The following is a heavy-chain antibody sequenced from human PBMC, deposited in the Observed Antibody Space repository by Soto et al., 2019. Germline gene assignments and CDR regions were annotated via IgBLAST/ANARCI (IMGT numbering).Heavy chain of an antibody. V-gene: IGHV1-69*02. D-gene: IGHD2-2*01. CDR2: IIPILGIA. Sequence: QVQLVQSGAEVKKPGSSVKVSCKASGGTFSSYTISWVRQAPGQGLEWMGRIIPILGIANYAQKFQGRVTITADKSTSTAYMELSSLRSEDTAVYYCARVRPDPSVVVPAGAFDIWGQGTMVTVSS. J-gene: IGHJ3*02. CDR1: GGTFSSYT. CDR3: ARVRPDPSVVVPAGAFDI.